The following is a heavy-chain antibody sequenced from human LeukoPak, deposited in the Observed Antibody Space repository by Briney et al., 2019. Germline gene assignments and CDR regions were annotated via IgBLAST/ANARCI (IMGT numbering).Heavy chain of an antibody. CDR2: IYYSGNT. J-gene: IGHJ4*02. D-gene: IGHD3-10*01. CDR1: GGSISSGGYS. CDR3: ARVPIIRGVIED. V-gene: IGHV4-31*03. Sequence: PSQTLSLTCTVSGGSISSGGYSWNWFRQHPGKGLEWIGYIYYSGNTFYNPSLKSRFSISVDTSKNQFSLKLTSVTAADTAVFYCARVPIIRGVIEDWGQGTLVSVSS.